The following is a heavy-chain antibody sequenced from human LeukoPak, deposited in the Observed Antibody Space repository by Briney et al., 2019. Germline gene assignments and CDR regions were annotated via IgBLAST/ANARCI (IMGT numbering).Heavy chain of an antibody. J-gene: IGHJ4*02. V-gene: IGHV4-34*01. CDR2: INHSGST. CDR1: GGSFSGYY. D-gene: IGHD3-16*01. CDR3: ARGGGNFDY. Sequence: SETLSLTCAVYGGSFSGYYWSWIRQPPGKGLEWIGGINHSGSTNYNPSLKSRVTISVDTSKNQFSLKLSSVTAADTAVYYCARGGGNFDYRGTGTLVTVSS.